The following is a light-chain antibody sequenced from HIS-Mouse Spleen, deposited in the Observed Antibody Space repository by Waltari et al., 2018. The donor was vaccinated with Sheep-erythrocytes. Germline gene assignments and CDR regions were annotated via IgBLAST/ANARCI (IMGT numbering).Light chain of an antibody. CDR3: SSYTSSSTFVV. J-gene: IGLJ2*01. CDR1: SSDVGGYNY. Sequence: QSALPQPASVSGSPGQSITISCTGTSSDVGGYNYVYWYQQHPGKAPKLMIYDVSNRPSGVSNRFSGSKSGNTASLTISGLQAEDEADYYCSSYTSSSTFVVFGGGTKLTVL. CDR2: DVS. V-gene: IGLV2-14*03.